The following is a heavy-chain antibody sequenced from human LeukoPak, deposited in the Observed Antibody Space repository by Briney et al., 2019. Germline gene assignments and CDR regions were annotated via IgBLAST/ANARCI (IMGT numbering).Heavy chain of an antibody. V-gene: IGHV3-23*01. CDR2: IGRTT. D-gene: IGHD2-8*02. CDR3: AKRGLYGTVPFYSMDV. Sequence: GGSLRLSCAASGFTFSSFSMCWVRQAPGKGLEYVSGIGRTTYYAESVKGRFTISRDNSKNTLFLQMNSLRAEDTAVYYCAKRGLYGTVPFYSMDVWGQGTTVTVSS. CDR1: GFTFSSFS. J-gene: IGHJ6*02.